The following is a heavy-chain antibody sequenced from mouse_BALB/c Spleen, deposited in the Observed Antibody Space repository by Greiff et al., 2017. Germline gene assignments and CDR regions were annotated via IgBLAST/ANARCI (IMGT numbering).Heavy chain of an antibody. J-gene: IGHJ4*01. CDR1: GFNIKDTY. CDR3: ASGPYAMDY. V-gene: IGHV14-3*02. Sequence: VQLKESGAELVKPGASVKLSCTASGFNIKDTYMHWVKQRPEQGLEWIGRIDPANGNTKYDPKFQGKATITADTSSNTAYLQLSSLTSEDTAVYYCASGPYAMDYWGQGTSVTVSS. CDR2: IDPANGNT.